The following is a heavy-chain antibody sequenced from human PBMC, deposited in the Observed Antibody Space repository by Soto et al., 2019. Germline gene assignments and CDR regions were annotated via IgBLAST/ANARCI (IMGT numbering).Heavy chain of an antibody. J-gene: IGHJ3*02. Sequence: ASVKVSCKASGYTFTSYDINWVRQATGQGLEWMGWMNPNSDNTGYAQKFQGRVTMTRNTSISTAYMELSSLRSEDTAVYYCARGIGSSSDDAFDIWGQGTMVTVSS. CDR3: ARGIGSSSDDAFDI. V-gene: IGHV1-8*01. CDR1: GYTFTSYD. CDR2: MNPNSDNT. D-gene: IGHD6-6*01.